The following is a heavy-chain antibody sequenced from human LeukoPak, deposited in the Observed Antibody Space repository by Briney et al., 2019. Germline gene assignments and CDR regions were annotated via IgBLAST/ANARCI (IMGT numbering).Heavy chain of an antibody. CDR2: INHSGST. V-gene: IGHV4-34*01. CDR1: GGSFSGYY. J-gene: IGHJ5*02. CDR3: AREGLNMVRGVIPKEAWGWFDP. Sequence: KPSETLSLTCAVYGGSFSGYYWSWIRQPPGKGLEWIGEINHSGSTNYNPSLKSRVTISVDTSKNQFSLRLSSVTAADTAVYYCAREGLNMVRGVIPKEAWGWFDPWGQGTLVTVSS. D-gene: IGHD3-10*01.